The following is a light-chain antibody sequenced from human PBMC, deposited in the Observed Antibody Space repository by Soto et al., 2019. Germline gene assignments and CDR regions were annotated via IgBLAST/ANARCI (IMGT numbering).Light chain of an antibody. V-gene: IGKV3-11*01. CDR2: DAS. CDR3: QERSKWPPGFT. J-gene: IGKJ3*01. Sequence: EIVLTQSPATLSLSPGDRATVSCRASQSVSSYLAWYQQKPGQAPRLLIYDASNRATGIPARFSGSGSGTDFTLTISSLEPDDFAVYYCQERSKWPPGFTFGPGTKVDI. CDR1: QSVSSY.